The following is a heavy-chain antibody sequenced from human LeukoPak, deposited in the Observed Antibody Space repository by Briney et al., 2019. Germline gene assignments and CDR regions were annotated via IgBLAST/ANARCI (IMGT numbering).Heavy chain of an antibody. CDR3: AKDYNAAGSGLLFDY. CDR2: ITGSGGRT. CDR1: GFTFSSYA. Sequence: GGSLRLSCAASGFTFSSYAMNWLRQAPGKGLEWVSAITGSGGRTYYADSVKGRFTISRDNSKNSLYLQMNSLRTEDTALYYCAKDYNAAGSGLLFDYWGQGTLVTVSS. J-gene: IGHJ4*02. D-gene: IGHD3-10*01. V-gene: IGHV3-23*01.